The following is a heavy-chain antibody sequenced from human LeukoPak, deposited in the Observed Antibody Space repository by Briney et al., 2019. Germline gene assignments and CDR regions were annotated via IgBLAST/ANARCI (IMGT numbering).Heavy chain of an antibody. J-gene: IGHJ4*02. Sequence: GGSLRVSCAASGFTFSSYGMHWVRQAPGKGLEWVALIKPDGSNKYYADSVKGRFTISRDNSKNTLHLQMNSLRAEDTAVYYCARSRAFDYWGQGTLVTVSS. CDR2: IKPDGSNK. V-gene: IGHV3-30*02. CDR1: GFTFSSYG. D-gene: IGHD2/OR15-2a*01. CDR3: ARSRAFDY.